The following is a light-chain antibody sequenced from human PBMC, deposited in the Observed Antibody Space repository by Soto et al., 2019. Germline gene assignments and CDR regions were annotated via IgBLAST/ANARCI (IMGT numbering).Light chain of an antibody. CDR1: QSVSSY. CDR2: DAS. Sequence: EIVLTQSPATLSLSPGERATLSCRASQSVSSYLAWYQQKPGQAPRLLIYDASNRATGIPARFSGSGSGTDFTLTISSLEPEDFAVYYCQQRSNWPPMKLTFGGGTKVEIK. V-gene: IGKV3-11*01. J-gene: IGKJ4*01. CDR3: QQRSNWPPMKLT.